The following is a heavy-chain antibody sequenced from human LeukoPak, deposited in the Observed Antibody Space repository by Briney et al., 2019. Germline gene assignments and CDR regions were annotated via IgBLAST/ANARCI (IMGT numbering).Heavy chain of an antibody. CDR2: IYYSGTT. CDR3: ARGVYIAAAQYGY. D-gene: IGHD6-13*01. Sequence: SETLSLTSTVSGGSISSYYWSWIRHPPGKGLEWVGYIYYSGTTNYNPSLKSRVTISVDTSKHQFSLKLSSVTAADTAVYYCARGVYIAAAQYGYWGQGTLVSVSS. J-gene: IGHJ4*02. V-gene: IGHV4-59*01. CDR1: GGSISSYY.